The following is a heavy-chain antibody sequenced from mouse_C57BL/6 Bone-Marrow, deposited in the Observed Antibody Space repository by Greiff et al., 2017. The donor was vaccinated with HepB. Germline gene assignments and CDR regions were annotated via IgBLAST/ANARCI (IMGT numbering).Heavy chain of an antibody. J-gene: IGHJ1*03. CDR3: ARSPRDYDGSSYNWYCDV. Sequence: EVKLMESGPGLAKPSQTLSLTCSVTGYSITSDYWNWIRKFPGNKLEYMGYISYSGSTYYNPSLKSRISITRDTSKNQYYLQLNSVTTEDTATYYCARSPRDYDGSSYNWYCDVWGTGTTVTVSS. CDR1: GYSITSDY. D-gene: IGHD1-1*01. CDR2: ISYSGST. V-gene: IGHV3-8*01.